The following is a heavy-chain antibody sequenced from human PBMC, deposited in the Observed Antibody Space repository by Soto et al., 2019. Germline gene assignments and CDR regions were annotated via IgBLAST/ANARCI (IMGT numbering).Heavy chain of an antibody. CDR2: ISPDGNNK. CDR1: GFIFNTYG. D-gene: IGHD6-13*01. Sequence: QVKLVESGGGVVQPGRSLRLSCAASGFIFNTYGMHWVRQAPGKGLEWVAIISPDGNNKYDADSVKGRFTISRDNSKNTLYLQMNSLRVEDTAVYYCAKLFSSSWSIENWGQGTLVTVSS. V-gene: IGHV3-30*18. J-gene: IGHJ4*02. CDR3: AKLFSSSWSIEN.